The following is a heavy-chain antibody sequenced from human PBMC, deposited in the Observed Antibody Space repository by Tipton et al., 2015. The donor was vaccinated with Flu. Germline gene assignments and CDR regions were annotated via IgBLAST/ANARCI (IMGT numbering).Heavy chain of an antibody. CDR1: GGPISTYY. CDR2: IYYSGST. V-gene: IGHV4-59*01. J-gene: IGHJ4*02. D-gene: IGHD3-16*01. CDR3: ARGRQEGEANRYFDY. Sequence: TLSLTCTVSGGPISTYYWSWIRQPPGKGLEWIGYIYYSGSTKYNPSLKSRVNMSVDTSKNQFSLKLSSVTAADTAVYYCARGRQEGEANRYFDYWGQGTLVTVSS.